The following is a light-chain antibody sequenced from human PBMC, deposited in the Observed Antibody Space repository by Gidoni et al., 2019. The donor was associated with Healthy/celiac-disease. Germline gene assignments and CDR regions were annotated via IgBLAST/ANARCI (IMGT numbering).Light chain of an antibody. CDR2: GPS. Sequence: EIVMTQSPATLSVSPGERATLSCRASQSVSSNLAWYQQKPGQAPRLLIYGPSTRATGIPARFSGSGSGTEFTLTISSLQSEDFAVCYCQQYNNWLTFGQGTKVEIK. J-gene: IGKJ1*01. CDR1: QSVSSN. V-gene: IGKV3-15*01. CDR3: QQYNNWLT.